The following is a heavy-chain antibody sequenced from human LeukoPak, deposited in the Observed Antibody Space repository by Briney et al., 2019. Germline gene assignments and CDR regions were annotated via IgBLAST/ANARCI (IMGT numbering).Heavy chain of an antibody. V-gene: IGHV3-23*01. D-gene: IGHD1-14*01. CDR2: IRGSGGRT. J-gene: IGHJ4*02. CDR1: GLTFSSYS. CDR3: AKDKSRIAPVCY. Sequence: QPGGSLRLSCAASGLTFSSYSMSWARQSPGEGLEWGSAIRGSGGRTYYADSVKGRFAITRENSKNTLYLQMNSLRAEDTAVYYCAKDKSRIAPVCYWGQGTLVTVSS.